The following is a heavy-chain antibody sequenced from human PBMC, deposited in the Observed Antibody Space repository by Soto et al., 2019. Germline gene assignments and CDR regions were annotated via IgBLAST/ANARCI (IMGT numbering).Heavy chain of an antibody. V-gene: IGHV3-48*02. CDR1: GFTFSNYG. CDR3: ARGKYTYGSDY. CDR2: ISYGSSST. J-gene: IGHJ4*02. D-gene: IGHD5-18*01. Sequence: EVQLVESGGGLVQSGGSRRLSCTASGFTFSNYGMNWIRQAPGKGLEWISFISYGSSSTYYADSMKGRFTISRDNAKNSLYLQMNSLRDEDTAVYYCARGKYTYGSDYWGQGAMVTVSS.